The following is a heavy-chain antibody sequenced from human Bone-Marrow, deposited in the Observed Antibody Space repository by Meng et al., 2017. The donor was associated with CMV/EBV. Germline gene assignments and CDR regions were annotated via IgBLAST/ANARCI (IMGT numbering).Heavy chain of an antibody. CDR3: ARSSDIVVVPAAIRQGNHRRYFQH. CDR1: GGSFSVYY. CDR2: INHSGST. J-gene: IGHJ1*01. Sequence: SETLSLTCAVYGGSFSVYYWSWIRQPPGKGLEWIGEINHSGSTNYNPSLKSRVTISVDTSKNQFSLMLSSVTAADTAVYYCARSSDIVVVPAAIRQGNHRRYFQHWGQGTLVTVSS. D-gene: IGHD2-2*02. V-gene: IGHV4-34*01.